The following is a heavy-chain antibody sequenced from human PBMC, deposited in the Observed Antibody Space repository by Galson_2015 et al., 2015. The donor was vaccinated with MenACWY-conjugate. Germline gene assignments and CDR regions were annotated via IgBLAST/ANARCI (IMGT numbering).Heavy chain of an antibody. D-gene: IGHD3-10*01. J-gene: IGHJ3*02. CDR3: AKEPFGSGPFDI. CDR2: ISDDGSKK. Sequence: SLRLSCAASGFTFSSFGTHWVRRAPGKRPEWVAVISDDGSKKFYADSLKGRFTISRDNSKNTLYLQVDSLRPEDTALYYCAKEPFGSGPFDIWGRGTMVTVSS. V-gene: IGHV3-30*18. CDR1: GFTFSSFG.